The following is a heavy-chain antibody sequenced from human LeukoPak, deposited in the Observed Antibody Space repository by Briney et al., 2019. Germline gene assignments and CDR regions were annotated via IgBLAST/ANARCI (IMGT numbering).Heavy chain of an antibody. CDR2: MNPNSGNT. V-gene: IGHV1-8*03. CDR3: ARKSIAARLGYMDV. D-gene: IGHD6-6*01. Sequence: ASVKVSCKASGYTFTSYDINWVRQATGQGLEWMGWMNPNSGNTGYAQKFQGRVTITRNTSISTAYMELSSLRSEDTAVYYCARKSIAARLGYMDVWGKGTTVTVSS. CDR1: GYTFTSYD. J-gene: IGHJ6*03.